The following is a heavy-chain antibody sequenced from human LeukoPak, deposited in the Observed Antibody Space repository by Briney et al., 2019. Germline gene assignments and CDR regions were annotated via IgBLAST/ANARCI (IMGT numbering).Heavy chain of an antibody. Sequence: ASVKVSCKASGYTFTSYYMHWVRQAPGQGLEWMGIINPSGGSTSYAQKFQDRVTMTRDTSTSTVYMELSSLRSEDTAVYYCARDLRGYSYYYGMDVWGQGTTVTVSS. V-gene: IGHV1-46*01. CDR2: INPSGGST. J-gene: IGHJ6*02. D-gene: IGHD5-12*01. CDR3: ARDLRGYSYYYGMDV. CDR1: GYTFTSYY.